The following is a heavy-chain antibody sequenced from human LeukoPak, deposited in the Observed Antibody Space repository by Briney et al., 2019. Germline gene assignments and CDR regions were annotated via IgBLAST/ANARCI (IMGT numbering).Heavy chain of an antibody. CDR2: ISSSGSTI. CDR3: ARGSRSGWYDTYYYYYGMDV. Sequence: GGSLRLSCVGSGFSFSTYDMGWVRQTPGKGLEWVSYISSSGSTIYYADSVKGRFTISRDNAKNSLYLQMNSLRAEDTAVYYCARGSRSGWYDTYYYYYGMDVWGQGTTVTVSS. J-gene: IGHJ6*02. CDR1: GFSFSTYD. D-gene: IGHD6-19*01. V-gene: IGHV3-48*03.